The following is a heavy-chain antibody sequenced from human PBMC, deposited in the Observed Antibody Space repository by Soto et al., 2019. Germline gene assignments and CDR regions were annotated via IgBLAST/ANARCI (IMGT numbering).Heavy chain of an antibody. CDR3: ASTSSWYNSYYGMDA. J-gene: IGHJ6*02. Sequence: QVQLVQSGAEVKKPGASVKVSCKASGYTFTSYDINWVRQAPGQGLEWMGWMNPDTDFGNTGYAPKFRGRVTMTRDTSKNTAYKELSNLRSEDTAIYFCASTSSWYNSYYGMDAWGQGTTVIVS. V-gene: IGHV1-8*01. D-gene: IGHD6-13*01. CDR2: MNPDTDFGNT. CDR1: GYTFTSYD.